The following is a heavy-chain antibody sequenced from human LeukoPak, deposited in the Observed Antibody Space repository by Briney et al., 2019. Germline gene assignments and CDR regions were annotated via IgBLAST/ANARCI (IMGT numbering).Heavy chain of an antibody. J-gene: IGHJ3*02. CDR1: GFTFSTYW. D-gene: IGHD3-16*01. Sequence: GGSLRLSCAASGFTFSTYWMMWSRQAPGKGLEWVANIKQDGSEKYYVDSVKGRFTISRDNAKNSLYLQMNSLRAEDTAVYYCARDRAFGGVIGAFDIWGQGTMVTVSS. CDR3: ARDRAFGGVIGAFDI. V-gene: IGHV3-7*01. CDR2: IKQDGSEK.